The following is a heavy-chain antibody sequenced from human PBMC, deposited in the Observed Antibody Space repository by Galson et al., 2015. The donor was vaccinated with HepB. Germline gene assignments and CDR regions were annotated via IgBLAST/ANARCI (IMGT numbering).Heavy chain of an antibody. D-gene: IGHD6-19*01. J-gene: IGHJ6*03. CDR2: TYYRSKWYN. V-gene: IGHV6-1*01. CDR3: ARGGYSSGWYGGYYYYYYMDV. CDR1: GDSVSSNSAA. Sequence: CAISGDSVSSNSAAWNWIRQSPSRGLEWLGRTYYRSKWYNDYAVSVKSRITINPDTSKNQFSLQLNSVTPEDTAVYYCARGGYSSGWYGGYYYYYYMDVWGKGTTVTVS.